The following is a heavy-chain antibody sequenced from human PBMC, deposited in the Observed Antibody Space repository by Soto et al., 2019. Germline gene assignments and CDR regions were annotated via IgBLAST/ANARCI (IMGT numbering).Heavy chain of an antibody. Sequence: ASVKVSCKASGGTFSSYAISWVRQAPGQGLEWMGGIIPIFGTANYAQKFQGRVTITADESTSTAYMELSSLRSEDTAVYYCARAEYSSSWDYYYYGMDVWGQGTTVTVSS. CDR2: IIPIFGTA. D-gene: IGHD6-6*01. CDR3: ARAEYSSSWDYYYYGMDV. V-gene: IGHV1-69*13. J-gene: IGHJ6*02. CDR1: GGTFSSYA.